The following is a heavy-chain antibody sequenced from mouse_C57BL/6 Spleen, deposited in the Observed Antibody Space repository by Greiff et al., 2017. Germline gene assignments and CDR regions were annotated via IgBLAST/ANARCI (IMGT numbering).Heavy chain of an antibody. CDR2: IDPSDSET. Sequence: QVQLQQPGAELVRPGSSVKLSCKASGYTFTSYWMHWVKQRPIQGLEWIGNIDPSDSETHYNQKFKDKATLTVYKSSSTAYMQLSSLTSEDSAVYYCARGGSSSYAMDYWGQGTSVTVSS. J-gene: IGHJ4*01. V-gene: IGHV1-52*01. D-gene: IGHD1-1*01. CDR1: GYTFTSYW. CDR3: ARGGSSSYAMDY.